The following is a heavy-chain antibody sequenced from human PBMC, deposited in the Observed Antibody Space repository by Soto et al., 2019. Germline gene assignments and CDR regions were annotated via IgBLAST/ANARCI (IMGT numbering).Heavy chain of an antibody. D-gene: IGHD3-10*01. CDR2: IYSPGTT. Sequence: EVQLVESGGGLIQPGGSLKLSCAASGFTVGNNYMSWVRKAPGKGLEWVSLIYSPGTTKYADSVKGRFTVSRDNAKNTLYLQMNSLRAEDTAVYYCAKDGRGSGSHYNSFGYWGQGTLVTVSS. V-gene: IGHV3-53*01. CDR3: AKDGRGSGSHYNSFGY. J-gene: IGHJ4*02. CDR1: GFTVGNNY.